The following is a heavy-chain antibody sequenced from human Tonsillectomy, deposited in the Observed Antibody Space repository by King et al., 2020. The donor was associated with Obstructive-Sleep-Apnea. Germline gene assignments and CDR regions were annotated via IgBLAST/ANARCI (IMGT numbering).Heavy chain of an antibody. CDR1: GDSVSSNSAA. CDR3: ERGGRWFGEFLMAPFDY. J-gene: IGHJ4*02. V-gene: IGHV6-1*01. Sequence: VQLQQSGPGLVKPSQTLSLTCAISGDSVSSNSAAWNWIRQSPSRGLEWLGRTYYRSKWYNDYAVSVKSRITINPDTSKNQFSLQLNSVTPEDTAVYYCERGGRWFGEFLMAPFDYWGQGTLVTVSS. CDR2: TYYRSKWYN. D-gene: IGHD3-10*01.